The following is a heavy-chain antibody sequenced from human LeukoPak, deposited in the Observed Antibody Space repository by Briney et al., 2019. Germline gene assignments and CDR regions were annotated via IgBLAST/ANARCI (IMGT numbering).Heavy chain of an antibody. D-gene: IGHD3-22*01. CDR3: ARGCEVDTVIVVGPRPAYYFDY. CDR2: INHSGST. CDR1: GGSFSGYY. V-gene: IGHV4-34*01. J-gene: IGHJ4*02. Sequence: PSQTLSLTCAVYGGSFSGYYWSWIRQPPGKGLEWIGEINHSGSTNYNPSLKSRVTISVDTSKNQFSLKLSSVTAADTAVYYCARGCEVDTVIVVGPRPAYYFDYWGQGTLVTVSS.